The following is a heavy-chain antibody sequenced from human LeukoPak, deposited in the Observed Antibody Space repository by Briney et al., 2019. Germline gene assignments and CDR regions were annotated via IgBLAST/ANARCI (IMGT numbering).Heavy chain of an antibody. CDR1: GFTFSDHF. Sequence: GGSLRLSCAASGFTFSDHFLDWVRQAPGKGLEWVGRTRNKVYSYITEYAASVKGRFTISRDDSKNSLYLQMSSLKTDDTAMYYCASMRGTFGYWGQGTLVTVSS. CDR2: TRNKVYSYIT. J-gene: IGHJ4*02. D-gene: IGHD1-26*01. CDR3: ASMRGTFGY. V-gene: IGHV3-72*01.